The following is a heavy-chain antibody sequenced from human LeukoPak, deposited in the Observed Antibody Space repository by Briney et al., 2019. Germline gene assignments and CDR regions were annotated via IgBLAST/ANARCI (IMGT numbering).Heavy chain of an antibody. Sequence: SETLSLTCAVYGGSFSCYYWSWLRQPQGKGLEWIGEINHSGSTNYHPSLNSRVTISVDTSKSQFSLTLSSVTAADTAVYYCARGQFCSGGSCYAYYYYYMDVWGKGTTVTVSS. CDR2: INHSGST. CDR3: ARGQFCSGGSCYAYYYYYMDV. CDR1: GGSFSCYY. J-gene: IGHJ6*03. V-gene: IGHV4-34*01. D-gene: IGHD2-15*01.